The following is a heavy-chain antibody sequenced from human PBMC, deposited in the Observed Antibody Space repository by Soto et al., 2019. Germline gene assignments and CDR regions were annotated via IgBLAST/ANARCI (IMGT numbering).Heavy chain of an antibody. CDR2: ISYDGSNK. Sequence: GGSLRLSCAASGFTFSSYAMHWVRQAPGKGLEWVAVISYDGSNKYYADSVKGRFTISRDNSKNTLYLQMNSLRAEDTAVYYCARDRWGKSDYDFWSGYPDYWGQGTLVTVS. J-gene: IGHJ4*02. V-gene: IGHV3-30-3*01. D-gene: IGHD3-3*01. CDR1: GFTFSSYA. CDR3: ARDRWGKSDYDFWSGYPDY.